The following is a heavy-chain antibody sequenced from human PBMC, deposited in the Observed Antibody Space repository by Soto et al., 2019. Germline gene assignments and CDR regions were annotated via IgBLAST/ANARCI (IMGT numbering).Heavy chain of an antibody. CDR2: ISYDASNK. CDR1: GFIFSPYG. Sequence: QVQLVESGGGVVQPGRSLRLSCAASGFIFSPYGMHWVRQVPGKGLEWVAVISYDASNKYYADSVKGRFTISRDNSKNTLYLQMNSLRAEDTAVYYCAKPTGAGSNDLDYWGQGTLVTVSS. J-gene: IGHJ4*02. CDR3: AKPTGAGSNDLDY. D-gene: IGHD6-19*01. V-gene: IGHV3-30*18.